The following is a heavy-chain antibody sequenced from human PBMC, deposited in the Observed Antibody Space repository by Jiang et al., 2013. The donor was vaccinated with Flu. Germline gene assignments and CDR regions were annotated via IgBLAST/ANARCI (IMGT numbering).Heavy chain of an antibody. J-gene: IGHJ4*02. CDR1: GYTFTSYA. D-gene: IGHD3-3*01. Sequence: SGAEVKKPGASVKVSCKASGYTFTSYAMHWVRQAPGQRLEWMGWINAGNGNTKYSQKFQGRVTITRDTSASTAYMELSSLRSEDTAVYYCARVGITIFGVVITTEERNKGFDYWGQGTLVTVSS. CDR2: INAGNGNT. V-gene: IGHV1-3*01. CDR3: ARVGITIFGVVITTEERNKGFDY.